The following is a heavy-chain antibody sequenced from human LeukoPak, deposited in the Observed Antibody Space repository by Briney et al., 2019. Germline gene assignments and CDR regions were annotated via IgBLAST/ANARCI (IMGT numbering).Heavy chain of an antibody. J-gene: IGHJ4*02. CDR1: GGTFFSYA. V-gene: IGHV1-69*06. CDR3: ATGGIAAAGLGYWGGIFDY. CDR2: IIPIFGTA. Sequence: SVKVSCKASGGTFFSYAISWVRQAPGQGLEWMGGIIPIFGTANYAQKFQGRVTITADKSTSTAYMELSSLRSEDTAVYYCATGGIAAAGLGYWGGIFDYWGQGTLVTVSS. D-gene: IGHD6-13*01.